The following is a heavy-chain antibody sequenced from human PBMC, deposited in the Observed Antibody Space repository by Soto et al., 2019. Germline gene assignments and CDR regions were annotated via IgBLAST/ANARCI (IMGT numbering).Heavy chain of an antibody. CDR2: IRASGADT. CDR3: AKDPNGDYIGAFDS. J-gene: IGHJ4*02. D-gene: IGHD4-17*01. V-gene: IGHV3-23*01. CDR1: GNTFSNYA. Sequence: EVQLLESGGGLVQPGGSLRLSCAASGNTFSNYALTGAGQPPGKGLEWVSSIRASGADTYYTDSVKGRLTISRDNSKNMLYLQMNSLRADDTAVYYCAKDPNGDYIGAFDSWGQGTLVTVSS.